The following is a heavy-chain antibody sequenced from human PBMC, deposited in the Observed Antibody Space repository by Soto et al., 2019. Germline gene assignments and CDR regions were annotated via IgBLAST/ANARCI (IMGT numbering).Heavy chain of an antibody. J-gene: IGHJ6*02. CDR1: GGSISGYY. Sequence: SETLSLTCTVSGGSISGYYWSWIRQPAGKGLEWIGYMYNTGSTVYNPSFKSRVTISVDTSKNQFSLKLNSVTAADTAVYYCARDLWGYCGTDCYPLDVWGQGTTVT. CDR2: MYNTGST. V-gene: IGHV4-59*01. CDR3: ARDLWGYCGTDCYPLDV. D-gene: IGHD2-21*02.